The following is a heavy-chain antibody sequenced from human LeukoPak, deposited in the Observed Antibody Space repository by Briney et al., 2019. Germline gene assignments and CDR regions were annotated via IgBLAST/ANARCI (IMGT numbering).Heavy chain of an antibody. V-gene: IGHV3-7*01. CDR2: TNRDGSEK. CDR3: ARDGYSAVKSDY. J-gene: IGHJ4*02. CDR1: EFTFTNFW. D-gene: IGHD2-21*01. Sequence: GGSLRLSCAASEFTFTNFWMSWVRQAPGKGLEWVANTNRDGSEKYYVDSVKGRVTISRDNAMNFLYLQLNSLRVDDTAVYYCARDGYSAVKSDYWGQGTLVTVSS.